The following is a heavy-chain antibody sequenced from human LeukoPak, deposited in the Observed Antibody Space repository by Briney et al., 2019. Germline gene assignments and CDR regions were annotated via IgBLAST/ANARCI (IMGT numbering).Heavy chain of an antibody. CDR3: ARGKDTGRQYNFDH. CDR2: ISGSGGST. J-gene: IGHJ4*02. Sequence: GGSLRLSCAASGFTFSNFGMGWVRQAPGKGLECVSPISGSGGSTSYADFVKGRFTISRDNSKNTLYLQMNSLSPEDTAVYYCARGKDTGRQYNFDHWGQGILVTVAS. V-gene: IGHV3-23*01. CDR1: GFTFSNFG. D-gene: IGHD5-18*01.